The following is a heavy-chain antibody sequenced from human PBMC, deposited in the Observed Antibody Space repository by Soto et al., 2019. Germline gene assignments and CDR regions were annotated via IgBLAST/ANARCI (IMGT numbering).Heavy chain of an antibody. Sequence: QVQLVQSGAEVKKPGASVKVSCKASGYTFSSYGITWVRQAPGQGLEWMGWISTYNDNTKYAQKVQGRVTMTTDASTSTAYMELTSLRSDDTAIYYCARDPFHYDSSGYYSVYWGQGTLGTVSS. D-gene: IGHD3-22*01. V-gene: IGHV1-18*01. CDR3: ARDPFHYDSSGYYSVY. CDR2: ISTYNDNT. J-gene: IGHJ4*02. CDR1: GYTFSSYG.